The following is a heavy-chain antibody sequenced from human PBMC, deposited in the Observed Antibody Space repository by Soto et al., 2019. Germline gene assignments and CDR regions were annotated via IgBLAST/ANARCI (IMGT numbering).Heavy chain of an antibody. CDR1: GVSVSSGDYY. CDR3: AREVAAIGDFDS. D-gene: IGHD2-15*01. CDR2: IHDSGTT. V-gene: IGHV4-61*08. Sequence: SSETLSLTCTVSGVSVSSGDYYWSWIRQPPGKGLEWIGNIHDSGTTNYNPSLKSRVTISIDPSQSQFSLNLTSVTAADTAVYYCAREVAAIGDFDSWGQGTMVTV. J-gene: IGHJ4*02.